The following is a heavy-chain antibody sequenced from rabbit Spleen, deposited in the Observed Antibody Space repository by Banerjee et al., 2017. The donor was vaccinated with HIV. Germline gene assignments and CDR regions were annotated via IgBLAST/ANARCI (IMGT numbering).Heavy chain of an antibody. Sequence: QEQLVDSGGGLVKPGASLTLPCTASGFSFSRSYYICWVRQAPGKGLEWIGCIYTGSGSTYYASWAKGRFTISKTSSTTVTLQMTSLTAADTATYFCARDAASSFSSYGMDLWGPGTLVTVS. J-gene: IGHJ6*01. CDR1: GFSFSRSYY. D-gene: IGHD8-1*01. V-gene: IGHV1S45*01. CDR2: IYTGSGST. CDR3: ARDAASSFSSYGMDL.